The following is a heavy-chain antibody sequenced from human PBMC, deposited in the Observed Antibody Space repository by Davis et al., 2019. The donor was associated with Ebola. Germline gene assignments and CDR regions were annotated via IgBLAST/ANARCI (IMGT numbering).Heavy chain of an antibody. Sequence: PGGSLRLSCAASGFTFRSYGMHWVRQAPGKGLEWVALISGDGSNKYYADSVKGRFTISRDNSKSTVYLQMNSLRAEDTAVYYCARGYSGYDSVYYYYGMDVWGQGTTVTVSS. D-gene: IGHD5-12*01. J-gene: IGHJ6*02. CDR3: ARGYSGYDSVYYYYGMDV. CDR1: GFTFRSYG. V-gene: IGHV3-30*03. CDR2: ISGDGSNK.